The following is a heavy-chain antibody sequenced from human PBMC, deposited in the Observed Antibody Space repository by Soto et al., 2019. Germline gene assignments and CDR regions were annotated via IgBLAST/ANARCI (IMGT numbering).Heavy chain of an antibody. CDR3: ARVTSYSIDH. Sequence: PGGSLRLSCAASGFTLSDHYMDWVRQAPGKGLEWVGRTRDRANSYTTEYAASVKGRSTISRDDSKNSLHLQMNSLKTEDTAVDHCARVTSYSIDHWGKGTLVTVSS. CDR2: TRDRANSYTT. J-gene: IGHJ4*02. V-gene: IGHV3-72*01. D-gene: IGHD2-15*01. CDR1: GFTLSDHY.